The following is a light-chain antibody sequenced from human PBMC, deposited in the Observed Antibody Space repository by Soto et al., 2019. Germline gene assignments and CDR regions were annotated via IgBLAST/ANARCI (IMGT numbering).Light chain of an antibody. V-gene: IGKV1-39*01. CDR1: QRIGTY. J-gene: IGKJ3*01. CDR2: AAT. Sequence: DIQMTQSPSSLSASVGDRVTITCRASQRIGTYLNWYLQKPGKAPQLLIFAATSLQSGVSPRFSGSGSGTDFALNISSLQPEDIATYFCQHPYGVPFTFGPGTKVGIK. CDR3: QHPYGVPFT.